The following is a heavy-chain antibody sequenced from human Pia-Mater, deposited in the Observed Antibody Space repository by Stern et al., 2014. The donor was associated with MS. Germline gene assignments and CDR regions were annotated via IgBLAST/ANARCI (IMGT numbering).Heavy chain of an antibody. CDR1: GFTFSSYG. J-gene: IGHJ6*02. CDR2: IWYDGSNK. Sequence: VHLVESGGGVVQPGRSLRLSCAASGFTFSSYGMHWVRQDPGKGLERVAVIWYDGSNKYYADSVKGRFTISRDNSKNTLYLQMNSLRAEDTAVYYCARSSSPSPYYYYGMDVWGQGTTVTVSS. CDR3: ARSSSPSPYYYYGMDV. V-gene: IGHV3-33*01. D-gene: IGHD6-13*01.